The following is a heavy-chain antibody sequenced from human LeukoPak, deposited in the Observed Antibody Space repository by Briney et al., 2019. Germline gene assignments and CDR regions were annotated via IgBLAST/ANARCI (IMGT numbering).Heavy chain of an antibody. J-gene: IGHJ4*02. D-gene: IGHD3-10*01. V-gene: IGHV3-7*01. CDR3: AREGDYGSGDPPFDY. CDR2: IKQDGSEK. CDR1: GFTFSSYW. Sequence: GGSLRLSCAASGFTFSSYWMSWVRQAPGKGLEWVANIKQDGSEKYYVDSVKGRFTISRENAKNSLYLQMNSLRAEDTAVYYCAREGDYGSGDPPFDYWGQGTLVTVSS.